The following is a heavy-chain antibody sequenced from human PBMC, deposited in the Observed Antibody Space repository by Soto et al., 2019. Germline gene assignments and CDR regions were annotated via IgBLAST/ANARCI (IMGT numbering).Heavy chain of an antibody. D-gene: IGHD1-1*01. CDR2: ISDYSRR. Sequence: PGGSLRLSCALSGFTFGNYWMHWVRQARGKGLVWISRISDYSRRNYADSVKDRFTIARDDARSELYLQLKGLRVEAKATYSRERAGLEPLDHWGQGALVTVSS. CDR3: ERAGLEPLDH. J-gene: IGHJ4*02. CDR1: GFTFGNYW. V-gene: IGHV3-74*01.